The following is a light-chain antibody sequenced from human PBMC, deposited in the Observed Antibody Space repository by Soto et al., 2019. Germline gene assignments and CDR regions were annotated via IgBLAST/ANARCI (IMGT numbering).Light chain of an antibody. CDR3: AAWDDSLNGPV. J-gene: IGLJ2*01. CDR2: SSN. V-gene: IGLV1-44*01. Sequence: QSVLTQPPSASGTPGQRVTISCSGSSSNIGSNTVNWYQQLPGTAPKLLIYSSNQRPSGVPDRFSGSKSGTSASLAISGLQSEDGADYYCAAWDDSLNGPVFGGGTKVTVL. CDR1: SSNIGSNT.